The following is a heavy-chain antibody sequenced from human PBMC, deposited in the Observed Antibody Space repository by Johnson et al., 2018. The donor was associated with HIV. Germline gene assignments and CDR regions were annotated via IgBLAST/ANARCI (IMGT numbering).Heavy chain of an antibody. CDR2: IGTAGDT. CDR3: ARQVYCSSTSCSSAFDI. CDR1: GFTFSSYD. V-gene: IGHV3-13*01. D-gene: IGHD2-2*01. J-gene: IGHJ3*02. Sequence: VHLVESGGGVVQPGRSLRLSCAVSGFTFSSYDMHWVRQATGKGLEWVSAIGTAGDTYYPGSVKGRFTISRENAKNSLYLQMNSLRAGDTAVYYCARQVYCSSTSCSSAFDIWGQGTVVTVSS.